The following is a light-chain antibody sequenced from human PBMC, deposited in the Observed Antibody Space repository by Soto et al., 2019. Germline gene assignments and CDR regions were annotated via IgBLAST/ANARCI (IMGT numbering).Light chain of an antibody. J-gene: IGLJ1*01. CDR2: RNN. CDR3: AAWDDSLSGREV. CDR1: SSNIGSNY. Sequence: QAVVTQPPSASGTPGQRVTISCSGSSSNIGSNYVYWYQQLPGTAPKLLIYRNNQRPSGVPDRFSGSKSGTSASLAISGLRSEDEADYYCAAWDDSLSGREVFGTGTKLTVL. V-gene: IGLV1-47*01.